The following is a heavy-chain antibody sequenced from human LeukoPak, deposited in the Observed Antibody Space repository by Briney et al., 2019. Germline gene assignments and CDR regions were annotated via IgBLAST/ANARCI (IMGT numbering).Heavy chain of an antibody. J-gene: IGHJ4*02. V-gene: IGHV1-69*13. D-gene: IGHD6-13*01. CDR2: IIPIFGTA. CDR3: ARDFGDRQQLQNLGY. Sequence: SVKVSCKASGGTFSSYAISWVRQAPGQGLEWMGGIIPIFGTANYAQKFQGRVTITAGESTSTAYMELSSLRSEDTAVYYCARDFGDRQQLQNLGYWGQGTLVTVSS. CDR1: GGTFSSYA.